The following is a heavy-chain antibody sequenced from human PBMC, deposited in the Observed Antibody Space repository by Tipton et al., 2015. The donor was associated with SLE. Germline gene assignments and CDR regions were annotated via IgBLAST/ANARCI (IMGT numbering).Heavy chain of an antibody. V-gene: IGHV4-38-2*01. CDR1: GYSISSGYY. J-gene: IGHJ3*02. CDR3: ARLGWAAAGGGAFDI. D-gene: IGHD6-13*01. CDR2: IYHSGST. Sequence: TLSLTCAVSGYSISSGYYWGWIRQPPGKGLEWIGSIYHSGSTYYNPSLKSRVTISVDTSKNQFSLKLSSVTAADTAVYYRARLGWAAAGGGAFDIWGQGTMVTVSS.